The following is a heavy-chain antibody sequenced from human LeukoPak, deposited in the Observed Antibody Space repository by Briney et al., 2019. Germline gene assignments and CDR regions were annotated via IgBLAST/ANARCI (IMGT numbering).Heavy chain of an antibody. V-gene: IGHV3-30*02. J-gene: IGHJ6*03. CDR1: GFTFSSYG. CDR3: ARVAALHYYYYYYMDV. Sequence: GGSLRLSCAASGFTFSSYGMHWVRQAPGKGLEWVAFIRYDGSNKYYADSVKGRFTISRDNSKNTLYLQMNSLRAEDTAVYYFARVAALHYYYYYYMDVWGKGTTVTISS. CDR2: IRYDGSNK. D-gene: IGHD6-19*01.